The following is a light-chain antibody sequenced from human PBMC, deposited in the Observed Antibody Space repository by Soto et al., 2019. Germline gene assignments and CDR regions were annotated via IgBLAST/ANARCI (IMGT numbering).Light chain of an antibody. CDR3: ASYRSGPLYV. Sequence: QSALTQPASVSGSPGQSITISCTGISAAVSTSNFVSWYQHHPGKGPRLILYDFTHRPSGISDRFSGSKSGDTASLTISGLRAEDEADYYCASYRSGPLYVFGAGTNVTVL. CDR2: DFT. J-gene: IGLJ1*01. V-gene: IGLV2-14*03. CDR1: SAAVSTSNF.